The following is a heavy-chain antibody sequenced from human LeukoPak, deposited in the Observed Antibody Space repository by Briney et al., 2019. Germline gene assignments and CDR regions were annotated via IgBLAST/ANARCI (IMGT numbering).Heavy chain of an antibody. CDR3: ARGGYYDSSGYYYSYYYYGMDV. CDR2: ISSSGSTI. D-gene: IGHD3-22*01. Sequence: PGGSLRLSCAASGFTFSDYYMSWIRQAPGKGLEWVSYISSSGSTIYYADSVKGRFTISRDNAKNSLYLQMNSLRAEDTAVYYCARGGYYDSSGYYYSYYYYGMDVWGQGTTVTVSS. CDR1: GFTFSDYY. J-gene: IGHJ6*02. V-gene: IGHV3-11*01.